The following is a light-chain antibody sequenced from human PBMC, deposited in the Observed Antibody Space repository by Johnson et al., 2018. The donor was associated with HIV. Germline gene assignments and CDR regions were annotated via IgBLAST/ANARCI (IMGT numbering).Light chain of an antibody. Sequence: QSVLTQPPSVSAAPGQKVTISCSGSTSNIGNNYVSWYQQLPGTAPKLVMHENNKRPSGIPDRFSGSKSGTSATLGITGLQTGDEADYYCGTWDSSLTVYVFGTVTKVTVL. J-gene: IGLJ1*01. V-gene: IGLV1-51*02. CDR2: ENN. CDR3: GTWDSSLTVYV. CDR1: TSNIGNNY.